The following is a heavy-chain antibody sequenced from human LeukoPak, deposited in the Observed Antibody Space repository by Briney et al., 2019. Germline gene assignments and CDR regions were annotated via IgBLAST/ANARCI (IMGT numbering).Heavy chain of an antibody. CDR3: ASGIAAAGTYYYHGMDV. CDR1: GGTFSSYA. D-gene: IGHD6-13*01. CDR2: IIPIFGTA. Sequence: GASVKVSCKASGGTFSSYAISWVRQAPGQGLEWMGGIIPIFGTANYAQKFQGRVTITADESTSTAYMELSSLRSEDTAVYYCASGIAAAGTYYYHGMDVWGQGTTVTVSS. V-gene: IGHV1-69*13. J-gene: IGHJ6*02.